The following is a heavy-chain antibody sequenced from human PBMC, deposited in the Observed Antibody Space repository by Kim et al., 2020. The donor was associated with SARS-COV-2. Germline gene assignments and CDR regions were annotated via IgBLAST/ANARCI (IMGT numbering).Heavy chain of an antibody. CDR1: GGSISSGGYS. V-gene: IGHV4-30-2*01. D-gene: IGHD3-10*01. Sequence: SETLSLTCAVSGGSISSGGYSWSWIRQPPGKGLEWIGYIYYSGSTYYNPSLKSRVTISVDRSKNQFSLKLSSVTAADTAVYYCARGYGSGSPYDMDVWGQGTTVTVSS. CDR2: IYYSGST. J-gene: IGHJ6*02. CDR3: ARGYGSGSPYDMDV.